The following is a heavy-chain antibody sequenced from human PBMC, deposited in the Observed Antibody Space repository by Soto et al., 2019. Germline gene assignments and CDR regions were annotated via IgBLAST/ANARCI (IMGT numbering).Heavy chain of an antibody. CDR3: ARDPNAYCSGASCSHNWFNP. J-gene: IGHJ5*02. CDR1: GGSVSSGRYY. V-gene: IGHV4-61*01. Sequence: PXASLALPCTVSGGSVSSGRYYWSWIRQPPGKGLEWIGYIYYSGSTNYNPSLKSRVTISVDTSKNQFSLKLSSVTAADAAVYYCARDPNAYCSGASCSHNWFNPCGQRTLVTVSS. D-gene: IGHD2-15*01. CDR2: IYYSGST.